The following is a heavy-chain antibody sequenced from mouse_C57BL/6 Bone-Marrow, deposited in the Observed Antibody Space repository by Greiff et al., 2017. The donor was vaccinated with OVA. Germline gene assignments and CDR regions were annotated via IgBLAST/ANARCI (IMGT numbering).Heavy chain of an antibody. CDR1: GYTFTSYG. Sequence: VKLQESGAELARPGASVKLSCKASGYTFTSYGISWVTQRTGQGLEWIGEIYPRSGNTYYNEKFKGKATLTADKSSSTAYMELRSLTSEDSAVYFCARWYYGTLYYFDYWGQGTTLTVSS. CDR2: IYPRSGNT. V-gene: IGHV1-81*01. J-gene: IGHJ2*01. CDR3: ARWYYGTLYYFDY. D-gene: IGHD1-1*01.